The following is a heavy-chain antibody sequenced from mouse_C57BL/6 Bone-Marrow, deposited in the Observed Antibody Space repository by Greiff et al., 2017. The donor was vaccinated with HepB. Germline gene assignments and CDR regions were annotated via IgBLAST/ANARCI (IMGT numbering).Heavy chain of an antibody. CDR2: IWRGGST. CDR3: AKVGLRRDAMDY. J-gene: IGHJ4*01. V-gene: IGHV2-5*01. CDR1: GFSLTSYG. Sequence: QVHVKQSGPGLVQPSQSLSITCTVSGFSLTSYGVHWVRQSPGKGLAWLGVIWRGGSTDYNAAFMSRLSITKDNSKSQVFFKMNSLQADDTAIYYCAKVGLRRDAMDYWGQGTSVTVSS. D-gene: IGHD2-2*01.